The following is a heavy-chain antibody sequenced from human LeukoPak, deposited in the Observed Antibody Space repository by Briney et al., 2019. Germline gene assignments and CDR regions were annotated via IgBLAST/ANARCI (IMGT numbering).Heavy chain of an antibody. Sequence: SETLSLTCAVYGGSFNGYYWSWIRQPPGRGLEWIGEINHSGSANYNPSLKSRVTISVDTSKNQFSLKLSSVTAADTAVYYCARSTITMVRGVMQYYFDYSCQGTLVTVSS. J-gene: IGHJ4*02. CDR3: ARSTITMVRGVMQYYFDY. CDR2: INHSGSA. V-gene: IGHV4-34*01. D-gene: IGHD3-10*01. CDR1: GGSFNGYY.